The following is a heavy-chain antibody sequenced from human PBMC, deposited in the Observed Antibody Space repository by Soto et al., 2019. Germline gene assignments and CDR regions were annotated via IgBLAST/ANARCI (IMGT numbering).Heavy chain of an antibody. J-gene: IGHJ3*02. V-gene: IGHV4-31*03. CDR3: ARARLGRGAFDI. CDR1: GGSISSGGYY. D-gene: IGHD7-27*01. CDR2: IYYSGST. Sequence: QVQLQESGPGLVKPSQTLSLTCTVSGGSISSGGYYWSWIRQHPGTGLEWIGYIYYSGSTYYNPSLKSRVTISVDTSKNQFSLKLISVTAADTAVYDCARARLGRGAFDIWGQGTMVTVSS.